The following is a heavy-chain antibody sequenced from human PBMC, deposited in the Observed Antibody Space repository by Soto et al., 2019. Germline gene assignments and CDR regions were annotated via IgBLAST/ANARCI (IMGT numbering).Heavy chain of an antibody. V-gene: IGHV3-23*01. J-gene: IGHJ6*03. CDR3: ALVPVRRPTYYYGSGPKIATDYMDV. CDR2: ISGSGGST. Sequence: EVQLLESGGGLVQPGGSLRLSCAASGFTFSSYAMSWVRQAPGKGLEWVSAISGSGGSTYYADSVKGRFTISRDNSKNTLYLQMNSLRAEDTAVYYCALVPVRRPTYYYGSGPKIATDYMDVWGKGTTVTVSS. D-gene: IGHD3-10*01. CDR1: GFTFSSYA.